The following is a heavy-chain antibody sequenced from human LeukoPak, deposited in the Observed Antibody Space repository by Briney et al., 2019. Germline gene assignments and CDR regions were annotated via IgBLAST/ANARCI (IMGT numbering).Heavy chain of an antibody. CDR2: LCLSADV. J-gene: IGHJ4*02. V-gene: IGHV4-4*07. Sequence: SETLSLTCSVAGGPIRNWCWNGIRHPAGRRLERRGTLCLSADVDYKPSLTSRLTMPADMSNNDTSLQLTPATAADTAVYHCATGAGVFDYWGRGILVTASS. CDR1: GGPIRNWC. D-gene: IGHD1-14*01. CDR3: ATGAGVFDY.